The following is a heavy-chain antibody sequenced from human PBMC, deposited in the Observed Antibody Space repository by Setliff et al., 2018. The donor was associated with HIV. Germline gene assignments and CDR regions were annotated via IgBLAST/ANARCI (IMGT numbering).Heavy chain of an antibody. CDR2: IHYSGST. J-gene: IGHJ4*02. Sequence: SETLSLTCTVSGGSFSSSSYYWGWIRQPPGKGLEWIGNIHYSGSTYYNPSLKSRVTISKDTSKNQFSLHLSSVTAADTAVYYCARDTYDSSGYFFGYWGQGTLVTVSS. CDR1: GGSFSSSSYY. V-gene: IGHV4-39*07. D-gene: IGHD3-22*01. CDR3: ARDTYDSSGYFFGY.